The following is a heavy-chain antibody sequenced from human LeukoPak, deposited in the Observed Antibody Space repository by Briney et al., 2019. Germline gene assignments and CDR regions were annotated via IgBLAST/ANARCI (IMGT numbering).Heavy chain of an antibody. J-gene: IGHJ4*02. CDR2: INPNSGGT. CDR3: ARVRLGCSGGSCDLTLDY. D-gene: IGHD2-15*01. Sequence: GASVKVSCKASGYPFTGYYMRWVRQAPGQGLEWMGRINPNSGGTNYAQKFQGRVTMTRDTSISTAYMELSRLRSDDTAVYYCARVRLGCSGGSCDLTLDYWGQGTLVTVSS. CDR1: GYPFTGYY. V-gene: IGHV1-2*06.